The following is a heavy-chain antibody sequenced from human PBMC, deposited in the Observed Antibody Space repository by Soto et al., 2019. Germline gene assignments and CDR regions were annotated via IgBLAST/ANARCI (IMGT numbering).Heavy chain of an antibody. V-gene: IGHV3-23*01. CDR1: GFTFSSYA. CDR3: AKDKRGIVGTMGVDY. CDR2: ISGSGGST. D-gene: IGHD5-12*01. Sequence: EVQLLESGGGLVQPGGSLRLSCAASGFTFSSYAMSWVRQAPGKGLEWVSAISGSGGSTYYADSVKGRFTISRDNSKNTLYLQMNSLRAEETAVYYCAKDKRGIVGTMGVDYWGQGTLVTVSS. J-gene: IGHJ4*02.